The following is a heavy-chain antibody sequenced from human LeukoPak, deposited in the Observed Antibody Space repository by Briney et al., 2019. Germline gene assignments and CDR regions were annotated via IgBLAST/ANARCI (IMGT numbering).Heavy chain of an antibody. D-gene: IGHD3-10*01. CDR1: GGPISSGGYY. J-gene: IGHJ5*02. CDR3: ARVWFGELHRWFDP. CDR2: IYYSGST. V-gene: IGHV4-31*03. Sequence: SQTLSLTCTVSGGPISSGGYYWSWIRQHPGKGLEWIGYIYYSGSTYYNPSLKSRVTISVDTSKNQFSLKLSSVTAADTAVYYCARVWFGELHRWFDPWGQGTLVTVSS.